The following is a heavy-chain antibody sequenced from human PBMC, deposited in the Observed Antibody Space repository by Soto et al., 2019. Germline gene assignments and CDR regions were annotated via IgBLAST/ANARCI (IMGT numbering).Heavy chain of an antibody. D-gene: IGHD6-19*01. CDR2: INPGGGSA. Sequence: QVDLVQSGAEVKKPGASVTISCKASGSAITRYYIHWVRQAPGRGLEWMGIINPGGGSASYAQKFQDRVTIDKDTSTGTFYMDLRSLRTEDTAVYYCTRDTSGWSLNGLDVWGQGTTVNVSS. V-gene: IGHV1-46*01. CDR1: GSAITRYY. CDR3: TRDTSGWSLNGLDV. J-gene: IGHJ6*02.